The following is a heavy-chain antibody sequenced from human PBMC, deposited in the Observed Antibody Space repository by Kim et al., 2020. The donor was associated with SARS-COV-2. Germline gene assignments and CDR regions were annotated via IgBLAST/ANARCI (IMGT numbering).Heavy chain of an antibody. CDR2: ISYDGSNK. CDR3: AKDASIVVVPAAIIIS. V-gene: IGHV3-30*18. J-gene: IGHJ4*02. D-gene: IGHD2-2*01. Sequence: GGSLRLSCAASGFTFSTYGMHWVRQAPGKGLEWVAVISYDGSNKYYADSVKGRFTISRDNSKNTLYLQMNSLRAEDTAVYYCAKDASIVVVPAAIIISWGQGTLVTVSS. CDR1: GFTFSTYG.